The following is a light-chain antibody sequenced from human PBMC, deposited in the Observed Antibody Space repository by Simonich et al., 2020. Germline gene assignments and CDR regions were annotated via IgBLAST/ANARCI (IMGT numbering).Light chain of an antibody. CDR3: SSYTSSSTWV. J-gene: IGLJ3*02. CDR1: NIGSKS. CDR2: EDS. Sequence: SYVLTQPPSVSVAPGKTARITCGGNNIGSKSVHWYQQKPGQAPVLVVYEDSDRPSWIPERFSGSKSGNTASLTISGLQAEDEADYYCSSYTSSSTWVFGGGTKLTVL. V-gene: IGLV3-21*03.